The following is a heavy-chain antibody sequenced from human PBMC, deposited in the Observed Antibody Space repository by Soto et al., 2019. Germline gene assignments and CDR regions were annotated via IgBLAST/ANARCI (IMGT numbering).Heavy chain of an antibody. CDR2: ISYDGSNK. J-gene: IGHJ4*02. Sequence: QPGGSLRLSCAASGFTFSSYAMHWVRQAPGKGLEWVAVISYDGSNKYYADSVKGRFTISRDNSKNTLYLQMNSLRAEDTAVYYCARDLDYWGQGTLVTVSS. CDR1: GFTFSSYA. CDR3: ARDLDY. V-gene: IGHV3-30-3*01.